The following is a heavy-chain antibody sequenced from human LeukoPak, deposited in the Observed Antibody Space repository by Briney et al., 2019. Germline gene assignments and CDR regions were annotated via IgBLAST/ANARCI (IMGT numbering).Heavy chain of an antibody. CDR1: GFPFSTFG. CDR3: AKDRTVVGATSFDY. CDR2: IAYDGSVK. J-gene: IGHJ4*02. V-gene: IGHV3-30*18. D-gene: IGHD1-26*01. Sequence: GGSLRLSCAASGFPFSTFGMHWVRQAPGKGLEWVAAIAYDGSVKYYPDSPKGRLTISRDNSKNTLYLQMNSLRTEDTAVYSCAKDRTVVGATSFDYWGLGTLVTVSS.